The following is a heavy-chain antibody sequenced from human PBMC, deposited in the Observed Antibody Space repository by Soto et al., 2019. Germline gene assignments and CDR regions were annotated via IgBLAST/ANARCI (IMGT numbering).Heavy chain of an antibody. CDR2: INHSGST. CDR3: ARGSIYMVRGVIFDY. V-gene: IGHV4-39*07. D-gene: IGHD3-10*01. CDR1: GGSISSSSYY. Sequence: SETLSLTCTVSGGSISSSSYYWGWIRQPPGKGLEWIGEINHSGSTNYNPSLKSRVTISVDTSKNQFSLKLSSVTAADTAVYYCARGSIYMVRGVIFDYWGQGTLVTVSS. J-gene: IGHJ4*02.